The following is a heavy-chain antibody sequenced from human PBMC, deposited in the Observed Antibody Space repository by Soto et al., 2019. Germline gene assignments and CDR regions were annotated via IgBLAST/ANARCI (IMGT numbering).Heavy chain of an antibody. V-gene: IGHV4-59*08. CDR1: GGSISSYY. D-gene: IGHD2-2*01. Sequence: SETLSLTCTVSGGSISSYYWSWIRQPPGKGLEWIGYIYYSGSTNYNPSLKSRVTISVDTSKNQFSLKLSSVTAADTAVYYCARHRRVVVPAATIYYMDVWGKGTTVTVSS. CDR3: ARHRRVVVPAATIYYMDV. CDR2: IYYSGST. J-gene: IGHJ6*03.